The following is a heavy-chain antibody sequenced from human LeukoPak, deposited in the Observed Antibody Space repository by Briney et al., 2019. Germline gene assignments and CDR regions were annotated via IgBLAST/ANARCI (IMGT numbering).Heavy chain of an antibody. CDR2: ISYDGSNK. J-gene: IGHJ4*02. Sequence: GGSLRLSCAASGFTFSSYGMHWVRQAPGKGLEWVAVISYDGSNKYYADSVKGRFTISRDNSKNTLYLQMNSLKTEDTAVYYCTTGSDYGIENFDYWGQGTLVTVSS. CDR3: TTGSDYGIENFDY. D-gene: IGHD4-17*01. CDR1: GFTFSSYG. V-gene: IGHV3-30*03.